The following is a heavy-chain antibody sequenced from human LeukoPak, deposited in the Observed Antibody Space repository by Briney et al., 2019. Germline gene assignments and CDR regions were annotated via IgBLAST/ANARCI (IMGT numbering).Heavy chain of an antibody. CDR3: ARDGLLGGYDSSFDY. D-gene: IGHD5-12*01. Sequence: AASVKVSCKVSGYTLTELSMHWVRQAPGKGLEWMRGFDPEDGETIYAQKLQGRVTMTTDTSTSTAYMELRSLRSDDTAVYYCARDGLLGGYDSSFDYWGQGTLVTVSS. J-gene: IGHJ4*02. CDR2: FDPEDGET. V-gene: IGHV1-24*01. CDR1: GYTLTELS.